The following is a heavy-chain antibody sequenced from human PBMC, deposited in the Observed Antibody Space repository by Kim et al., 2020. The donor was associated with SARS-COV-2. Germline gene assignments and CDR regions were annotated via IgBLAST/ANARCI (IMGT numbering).Heavy chain of an antibody. V-gene: IGHV1-3*01. Sequence: ASVKVSCKASGYTFNRYTVHWVRQAPGQRLEWLAGIHAGDGVTKYSQKFQGRVTITRDTSANTAYMELSSLRSEDTGLYYCARDLIGPGGFSYYFDYWGQGTLVTVSS. CDR3: ARDLIGPGGFSYYFDY. J-gene: IGHJ4*02. CDR2: IHAGDGVT. D-gene: IGHD2-15*01. CDR1: GYTFNRYT.